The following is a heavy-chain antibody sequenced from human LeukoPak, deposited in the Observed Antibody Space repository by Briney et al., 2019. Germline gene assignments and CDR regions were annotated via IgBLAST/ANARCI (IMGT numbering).Heavy chain of an antibody. V-gene: IGHV1-2*02. CDR2: INPNSGGT. Sequence: GASVNVSCKASGYTFTGYYMHWVRQAPGQGLEWMGWINPNSGGTNYAQKFQGRVTMTRDTSISTAYMELSRLRSDDTAVYYCARGYYDSSGYYYGEQADAFDIWGQGTMVTVSS. CDR1: GYTFTGYY. J-gene: IGHJ3*02. D-gene: IGHD3-22*01. CDR3: ARGYYDSSGYYYGEQADAFDI.